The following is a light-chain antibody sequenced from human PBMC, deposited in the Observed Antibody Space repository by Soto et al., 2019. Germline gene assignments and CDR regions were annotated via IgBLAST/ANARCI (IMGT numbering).Light chain of an antibody. Sequence: EIVWTQSPGTLSLSPGERATLSCRASQRVSSNYLTWYQQKPGQAPMLLIYGASSRATGIPDRFSGSGSGTDFTLTISRLEPEEFAVYPCQKYGSSPLTFGGGTKVEIK. CDR1: QRVSSNY. V-gene: IGKV3-20*01. CDR2: GAS. CDR3: QKYGSSPLT. J-gene: IGKJ4*01.